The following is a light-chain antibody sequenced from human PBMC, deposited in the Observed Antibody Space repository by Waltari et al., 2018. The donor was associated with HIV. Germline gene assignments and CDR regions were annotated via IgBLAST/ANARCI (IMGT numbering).Light chain of an antibody. CDR3: CSYAGSNTWV. V-gene: IGLV2-23*02. CDR1: SSDVGSYNL. Sequence: QSALTQPASVSGSPGQSLTISCTGTSSDVGSYNLVSWYQQHPGKAPNLMIYEVSKRPSGVSNRFAGSKSGNTASLTISGLQAEDEADYYCCSYAGSNTWVFGGGTKLTVL. CDR2: EVS. J-gene: IGLJ3*02.